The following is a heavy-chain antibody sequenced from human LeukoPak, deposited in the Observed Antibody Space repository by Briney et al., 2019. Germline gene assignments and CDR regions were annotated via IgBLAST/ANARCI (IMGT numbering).Heavy chain of an antibody. CDR1: GGSFSGYY. J-gene: IGHJ3*02. V-gene: IGHV4-34*01. CDR2: INHSGST. D-gene: IGHD6-19*01. Sequence: SETLSLTCAVYGGSFSGYYWSWIRQPPGKGLEWIGEINHSGSTNYNPSLTSRVTISVDTSKNQFSLTLSSGTAADTAVYYCARRAGLYSSGWYKLQPYAFDICGQGTMVTVSS. CDR3: ARRAGLYSSGWYKLQPYAFDI.